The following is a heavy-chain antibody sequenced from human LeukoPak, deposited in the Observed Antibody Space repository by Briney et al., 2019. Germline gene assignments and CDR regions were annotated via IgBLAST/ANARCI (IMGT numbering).Heavy chain of an antibody. J-gene: IGHJ4*02. V-gene: IGHV3-23*01. CDR1: GFTFSSYA. CDR2: ISGSGGST. D-gene: IGHD2-2*01. CDR3: ARGFVLGYCSSTSCPDY. Sequence: GGSLRLSCAASGFTFSSYAMSWVRQAPGKGLEWVSGISGSGGSTYYSDSVKGRFTISRDNSKNTLYLQMNSLRAEDTAVYYCARGFVLGYCSSTSCPDYWGQGTLVTVSS.